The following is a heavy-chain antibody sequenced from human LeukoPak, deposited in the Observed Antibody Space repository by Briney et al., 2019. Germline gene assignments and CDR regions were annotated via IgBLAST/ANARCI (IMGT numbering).Heavy chain of an antibody. Sequence: GGSLRLSCAASGFTFSDYYMSWIRQAPGKGLEWVSYISSSGSTIYYADSVKGRFTISRDNAKNSLYLQMNSLRAEDTAVYYCGKPRAPGAFDIWGQGTMVTVSS. J-gene: IGHJ3*02. D-gene: IGHD1-14*01. CDR3: GKPRAPGAFDI. CDR1: GFTFSDYY. CDR2: ISSSGSTI. V-gene: IGHV3-11*01.